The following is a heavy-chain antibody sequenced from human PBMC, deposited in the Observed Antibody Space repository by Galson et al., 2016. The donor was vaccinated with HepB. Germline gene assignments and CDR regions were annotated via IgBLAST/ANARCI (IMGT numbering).Heavy chain of an antibody. V-gene: IGHV4-61*02. J-gene: IGHJ6*04. CDR3: TRADPYFYYGLDV. CDR1: GDSIGSDGYY. Sequence: TLSLTCTVSGDSIGSDGYYWSWIRQPAGKGLEWLGRIYTTGTTSYNPSLKSRIAVSLDTSKNQFSLKLTSVTAADTAVYFCTRADPYFYYGLDVWGKGTTVTVSS. CDR2: IYTTGTT.